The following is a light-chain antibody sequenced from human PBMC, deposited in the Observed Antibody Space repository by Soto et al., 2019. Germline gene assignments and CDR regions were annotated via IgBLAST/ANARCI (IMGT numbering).Light chain of an antibody. CDR1: QGISNY. Sequence: DIQMSQSPSSLSASVGDRVTITCRASQGISNYFAWYQQKPGKVPKLLIYAASTLQSGVPSRFSGSGSGTDFTLTISSLQPEDVATYYCQKYNSAPPLTCGGGTKVEIK. J-gene: IGKJ4*01. V-gene: IGKV1-27*01. CDR2: AAS. CDR3: QKYNSAPPLT.